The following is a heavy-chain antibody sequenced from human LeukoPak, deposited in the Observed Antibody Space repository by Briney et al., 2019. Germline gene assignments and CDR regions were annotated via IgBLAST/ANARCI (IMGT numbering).Heavy chain of an antibody. V-gene: IGHV1-2*06. D-gene: IGHD6-13*01. Sequence: ASVKVSCKASGYTFTGYYMHWVRQAPGQGLEWMGRINPNSGGTNYAQKFQGRVTMTRDTSISTAYMELSRLRSDDTAVYYCAAIAAAGDNIDYWGQGTLVTVSS. CDR1: GYTFTGYY. CDR2: INPNSGGT. J-gene: IGHJ4*02. CDR3: AAIAAAGDNIDY.